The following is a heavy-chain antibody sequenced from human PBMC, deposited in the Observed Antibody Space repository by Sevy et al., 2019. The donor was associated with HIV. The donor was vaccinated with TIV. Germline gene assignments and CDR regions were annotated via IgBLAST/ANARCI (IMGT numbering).Heavy chain of an antibody. D-gene: IGHD6-13*01. V-gene: IGHV3-73*01. Sequence: GGSLRLSCAASGFTFSGSAMHWVRQASGKGLEWVGRIRSKANSYATAYAASVKGRFTISRDDSKNTAYLQMNSLKTEDTAEYYCTSPDQGSNGNWFDPWGQGTLVTVSS. CDR3: TSPDQGSNGNWFDP. CDR1: GFTFSGSA. CDR2: IRSKANSYAT. J-gene: IGHJ5*02.